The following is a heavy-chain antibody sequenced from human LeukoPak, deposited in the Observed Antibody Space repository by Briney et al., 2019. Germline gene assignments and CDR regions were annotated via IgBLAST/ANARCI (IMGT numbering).Heavy chain of an antibody. CDR2: IKQDGSEK. V-gene: IGHV3-7*01. Sequence: PGGSLRHPCTASGFTFSNYWLSWVRQAPGKGLEWVANIKQDGSEKYYVDSVKGRFTISRDNAKNSLYLQMNSLRAEDTAVYYCARGRVSTDYYYYMDVWGKGTTVTISS. D-gene: IGHD2-21*02. CDR1: GFTFSNYW. J-gene: IGHJ6*03. CDR3: ARGRVSTDYYYYMDV.